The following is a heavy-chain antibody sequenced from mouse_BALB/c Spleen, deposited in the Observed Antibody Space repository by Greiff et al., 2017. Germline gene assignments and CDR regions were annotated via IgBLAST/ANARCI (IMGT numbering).Heavy chain of an antibody. CDR2: ISSGGST. D-gene: IGHD2-10*02. J-gene: IGHJ2*01. CDR3: ARGRGYGNYYFDY. Sequence: EVQLVESGGGLVKPGGSLKLSCAASGFTFSSYAMSWVRQTPEKGLEWVASISSGGSTYYPDSVKGRFTISRDNARNILYWQMSSLRSEETAMYYCARGRGYGNYYFDYWGQGTTLTVSS. V-gene: IGHV5-6-5*01. CDR1: GFTFSSYA.